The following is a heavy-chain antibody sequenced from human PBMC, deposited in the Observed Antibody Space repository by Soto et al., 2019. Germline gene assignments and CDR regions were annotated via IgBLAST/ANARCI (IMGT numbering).Heavy chain of an antibody. CDR2: ISYDGSNK. Sequence: GGSLRLSCAASGFTFSSYGMHWVRQAPGKGLEWVAVISYDGSNKYYADSVKGRFTISRDNSKNTLYLQMNSLRAEDTAVYYCAKDPRSQVLLWFGELLSDFDYWGQGTLVTVPQ. CDR3: AKDPRSQVLLWFGELLSDFDY. V-gene: IGHV3-30*18. D-gene: IGHD3-10*01. J-gene: IGHJ4*02. CDR1: GFTFSSYG.